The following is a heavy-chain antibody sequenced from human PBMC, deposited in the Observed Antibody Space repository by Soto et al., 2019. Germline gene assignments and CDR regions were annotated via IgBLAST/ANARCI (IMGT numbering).Heavy chain of an antibody. V-gene: IGHV1-18*04. D-gene: IGHD2-2*01. CDR2: ISAYNGNT. CDR1: GYTFTSYG. Sequence: ASVKVSCKASGYTFTSYGISWVRQAPGQGLEWMGWISAYNGNTNYAQKLQGRVTMTTDTSTSTAYMELRSLRSDDTAVYYCARDPSWYQLPTWFDPWGQGTLVTVSS. CDR3: ARDPSWYQLPTWFDP. J-gene: IGHJ5*02.